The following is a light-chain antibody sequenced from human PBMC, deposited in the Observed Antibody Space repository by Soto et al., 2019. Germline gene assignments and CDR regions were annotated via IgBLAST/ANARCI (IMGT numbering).Light chain of an antibody. CDR3: HQYGSSFWT. CDR2: AAS. Sequence: EIVLTQSPGTLSLSPGERATLSCRASQSVSSSYFAWYQQKPGQAPRLLIYAASTRATGIPDRFSGSGSGTDFTLTISRLEPEDFAVYYCHQYGSSFWTFGQGTKVDIK. V-gene: IGKV3-20*01. CDR1: QSVSSSY. J-gene: IGKJ1*01.